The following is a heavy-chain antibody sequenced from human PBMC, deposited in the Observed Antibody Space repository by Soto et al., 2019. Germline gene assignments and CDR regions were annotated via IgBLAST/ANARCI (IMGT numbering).Heavy chain of an antibody. J-gene: IGHJ3*01. CDR3: AKARPSGGYYYVEALDF. CDR1: GFTFTSYA. D-gene: IGHD3-22*01. CDR2: ISDSGRST. Sequence: ESGGGLVQPGGSLRLSCAASGFTFTSYAMTWVRQAPEKGLEWVSVISDSGRSTFYADSVKGRFTISRDNSKSTLYLQMNSLRADDTAAYYCAKARPSGGYYYVEALDFWGQGTMVTVSS. V-gene: IGHV3-23*01.